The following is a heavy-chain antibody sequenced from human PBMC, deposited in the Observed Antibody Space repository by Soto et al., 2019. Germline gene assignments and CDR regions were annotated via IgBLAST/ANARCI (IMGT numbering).Heavy chain of an antibody. CDR1: GFTFSSYS. V-gene: IGHV3-21*01. D-gene: IGHD2-15*01. CDR2: ISSSSSYI. J-gene: IGHJ6*02. CDR3: ASAVERVVLYYYYYYGMDV. Sequence: EVQLVESGGGLVKPGGSLRLSCAASGFTFSSYSMNWVRQAPGKGLEWVSSISSSSSYIYYADSVKGRFTISRDNAKNSLYLQMNSLRAEDTAVYYCASAVERVVLYYYYYYGMDVWGQGTTVTVSS.